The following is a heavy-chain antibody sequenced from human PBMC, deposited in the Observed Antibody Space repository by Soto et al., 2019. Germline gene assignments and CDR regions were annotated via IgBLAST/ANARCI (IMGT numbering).Heavy chain of an antibody. Sequence: QVQLVQSGAEVKKPGSSVKVSCKASGGTFSSNTISWVRQAPGQGLEWMGGIIPIFGTANYAQKFQGRVTITADEATSTTYMDLSSLRSEDTAVYYCAREVELLLVYWGQGTLVTVSS. D-gene: IGHD2-15*01. CDR3: AREVELLLVY. J-gene: IGHJ4*02. CDR2: IIPIFGTA. CDR1: GGTFSSNT. V-gene: IGHV1-69*01.